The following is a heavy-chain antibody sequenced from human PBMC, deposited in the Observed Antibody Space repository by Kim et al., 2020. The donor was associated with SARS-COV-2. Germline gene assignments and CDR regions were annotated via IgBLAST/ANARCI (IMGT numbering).Heavy chain of an antibody. J-gene: IGHJ4*02. D-gene: IGHD4-17*01. Sequence: GGSLRLSCAASGFTFDDYAMHWVRQAPGKGLEWVSGISWNSGSIGYADSVKGRFTISRDNAKNSLYLQMNSLRAEDTALYYCAKESRDYGDSFDYWGQGT. V-gene: IGHV3-9*01. CDR2: ISWNSGSI. CDR1: GFTFDDYA. CDR3: AKESRDYGDSFDY.